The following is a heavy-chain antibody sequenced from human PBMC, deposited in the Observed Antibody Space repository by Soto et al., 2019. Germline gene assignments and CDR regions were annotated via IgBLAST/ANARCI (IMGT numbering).Heavy chain of an antibody. Sequence: LCLTCSVSVGYVSINIYSWTWIRQHPGKGPEWIGHIYYSGSTYYNPSLKSRVTISLDMSKNQFSLKLTSVSAADTAVYYCARGYDYDSGGYLFDYWGQGTLVPVSS. CDR1: VGYVSINIYS. CDR2: IYYSGST. D-gene: IGHD3-22*01. V-gene: IGHV4-31*03. J-gene: IGHJ4*02. CDR3: ARGYDYDSGGYLFDY.